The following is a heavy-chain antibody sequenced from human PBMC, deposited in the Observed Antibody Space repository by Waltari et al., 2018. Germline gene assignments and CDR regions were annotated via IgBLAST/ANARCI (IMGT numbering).Heavy chain of an antibody. Sequence: QLQLQESGPGLVKPSETLSLTCTVSGGSISSSSYYWGWIRQPHGKGLEWIGSIYYSGSTYYNPSLKSRVTISVDTSKNQFSLKLSSVTAADTAVYYCARSGYCSGGSCYLKIDYWGQGTLVTVSS. D-gene: IGHD2-15*01. CDR2: IYYSGST. CDR3: ARSGYCSGGSCYLKIDY. V-gene: IGHV4-39*07. CDR1: GGSISSSSYY. J-gene: IGHJ4*02.